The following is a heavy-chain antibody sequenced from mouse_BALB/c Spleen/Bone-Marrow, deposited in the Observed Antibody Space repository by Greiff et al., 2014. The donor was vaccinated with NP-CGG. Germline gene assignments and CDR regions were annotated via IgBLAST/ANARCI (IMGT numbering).Heavy chain of an antibody. CDR1: RYTFTSYV. J-gene: IGHJ2*01. V-gene: IGHV1-14*01. Sequence: EVQLQQSAPELVKPGASVKMSCKASRYTFTSYVFHWVKQKPGQGLEWIGFMNPFNDGTKYNEKFKGKATLTSDKSSSTAYMELSSLTSEDSAVYYCAREVVATDFFDYWGQGTTLTVSS. CDR2: MNPFNDGT. D-gene: IGHD1-1*01. CDR3: AREVVATDFFDY.